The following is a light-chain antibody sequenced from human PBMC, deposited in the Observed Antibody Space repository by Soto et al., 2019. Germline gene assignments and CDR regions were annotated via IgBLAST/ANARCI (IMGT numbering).Light chain of an antibody. CDR2: VGTGGIVG. CDR1: SGYSNYK. CDR3: GADHGSGSNFPGVV. J-gene: IGLJ2*01. Sequence: QPVLTQPPSASASLGASVTLTCTLSSGYSNYKVDWYQQRPGKGPRFVMRVGTGGIVGSKGDGIPDRFSVLGSGLNRYLTIKNIQEEDESDYHCGADHGSGSNFPGVVFGGGTELTVL. V-gene: IGLV9-49*01.